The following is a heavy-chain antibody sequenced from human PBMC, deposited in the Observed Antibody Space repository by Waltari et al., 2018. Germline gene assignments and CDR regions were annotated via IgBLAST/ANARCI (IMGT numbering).Heavy chain of an antibody. Sequence: QVHLVQSGAEVKKPGASVKVSCKASGYTFTGYYIPWVRRAPGQGLEWMGRINPNSGDKNYAQKFQGRVTLTRDTSINTAYMELSSLKSDDTAVYYCARDLGSDYGNRDYWGQGTLVTVPS. J-gene: IGHJ4*02. CDR3: ARDLGSDYGNRDY. D-gene: IGHD4-17*01. CDR1: GYTFTGYY. CDR2: INPNSGDK. V-gene: IGHV1-2*06.